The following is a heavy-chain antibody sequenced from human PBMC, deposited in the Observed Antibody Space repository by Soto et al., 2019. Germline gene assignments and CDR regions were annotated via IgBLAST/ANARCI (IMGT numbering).Heavy chain of an antibody. CDR2: IKPSGGST. CDR1: GYTFTSYY. V-gene: IGHV1-46*01. J-gene: IGHJ6*02. Sequence: ASVKVSCKASGYTFTSYYMHWVRQAPGQGLEWMGIIKPSGGSTSYAQKFQGRVTMTRDTSTSTVYMELSSLRSEDTAVYYCARDKRGGTTSYYYCYYGMDVGGQGTTVTVSS. D-gene: IGHD1-7*01. CDR3: ARDKRGGTTSYYYCYYGMDV.